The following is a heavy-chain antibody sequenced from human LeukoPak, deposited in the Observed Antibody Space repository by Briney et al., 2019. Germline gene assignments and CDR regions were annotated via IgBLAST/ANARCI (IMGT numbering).Heavy chain of an antibody. CDR1: GFTFSSYG. CDR2: IWYDGSNK. Sequence: WGSLKISCAAAGFTFSSYGTHWGRPAPGKGLEWVAVIWYDGSNKYYADSVKGRFTISKDNSQNTLYLQMNSLRAEDTAVYYCARDLGSGWMEGYFDYWGQGTLVTVSS. CDR3: ARDLGSGWMEGYFDY. D-gene: IGHD6-19*01. J-gene: IGHJ4*02. V-gene: IGHV3-33*01.